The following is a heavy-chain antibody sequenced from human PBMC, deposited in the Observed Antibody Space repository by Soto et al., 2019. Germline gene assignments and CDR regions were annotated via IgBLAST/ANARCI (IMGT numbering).Heavy chain of an antibody. Sequence: GGSLRLSCAASGFTFSSYGMHWVRQAPGKGLEWVAVISYDGSNKYYADSVKGRFTISRDNSKNTLYLQMNSLRAEDTAVYYCAKGKDGGAWTYFDYWGQGTLVTVSS. D-gene: IGHD3-16*01. V-gene: IGHV3-30*18. CDR3: AKGKDGGAWTYFDY. CDR2: ISYDGSNK. J-gene: IGHJ4*02. CDR1: GFTFSSYG.